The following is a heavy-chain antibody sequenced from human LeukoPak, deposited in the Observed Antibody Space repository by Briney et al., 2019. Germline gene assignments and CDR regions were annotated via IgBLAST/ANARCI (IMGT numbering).Heavy chain of an antibody. J-gene: IGHJ4*02. V-gene: IGHV3-7*02. CDR2: IKQDGSEK. D-gene: IGHD3-10*01. CDR1: GFTFSNYW. CDR3: ASGSLVRGVTSNY. Sequence: GSLRLSCAPSGFTFSNYWMSWVRQAPGKGLEWVANIKQDGSEKYYVDSVKGRFTISRDNAQNSLYLQMSSLRAEDTAVYYCASGSLVRGVTSNYWGQGTRVTVPS.